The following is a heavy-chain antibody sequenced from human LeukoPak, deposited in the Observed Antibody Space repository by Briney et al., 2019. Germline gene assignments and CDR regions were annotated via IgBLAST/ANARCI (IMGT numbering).Heavy chain of an antibody. CDR3: AARQRRGYNYGPYYSDY. V-gene: IGHV4-34*01. D-gene: IGHD5-18*01. CDR2: INHSGST. Sequence: SETLSLTCAVYGGSFSGYYWSWIRQPPGKGLEWIGEINHSGSTNYNPSLKSRVTISVDTSKNQFSLKLSSVTSADTAVYYCAARQRRGYNYGPYYSDYWGQGTLVTVSS. CDR1: GGSFSGYY. J-gene: IGHJ4*02.